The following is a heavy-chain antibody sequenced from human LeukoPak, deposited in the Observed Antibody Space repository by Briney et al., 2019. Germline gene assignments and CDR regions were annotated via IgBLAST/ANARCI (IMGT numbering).Heavy chain of an antibody. J-gene: IGHJ4*02. D-gene: IGHD3-3*01. Sequence: ASVKVSCKAPGYTFISTGINWLRQAPGHGLEWMGWISPYNGNTNYAQQFQNRVSLTTDTSSRTSYMELRSLRSDDTATYYCARDHGSFWSGSAGFWGQGTLLTVSS. V-gene: IGHV1-18*01. CDR1: GYTFISTG. CDR3: ARDHGSFWSGSAGF. CDR2: ISPYNGNT.